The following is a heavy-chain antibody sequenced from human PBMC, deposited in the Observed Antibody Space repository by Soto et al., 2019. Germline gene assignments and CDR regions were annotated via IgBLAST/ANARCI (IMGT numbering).Heavy chain of an antibody. J-gene: IGHJ3*01. CDR1: GLTFSNYD. CDR3: VKECSGWSSRGSFDV. V-gene: IGHV3-23*02. Sequence: PGGSLRLSCAASGLTFSNYDMNWVRQAPGKGLEWVSVVSGTGASAYYVDSVKGRFTISRDNSKSTLYLQMNSLKAEDTAMYYCVKECSGWSSRGSFDVWGRGTMVTGSS. CDR2: VSGTGASA. D-gene: IGHD6-19*01.